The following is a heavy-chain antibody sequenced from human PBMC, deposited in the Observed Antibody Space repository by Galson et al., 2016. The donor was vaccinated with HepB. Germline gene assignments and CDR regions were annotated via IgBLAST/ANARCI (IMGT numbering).Heavy chain of an antibody. Sequence: SLRLSCAASGFTFGRYAMSWVRQAPGKGLEWVSAISGDGGSTYYAGSVQGRFTSSRDRSTNTMYLRMNSLRVEDTAFYYCAKLLSAGAWYNWFDPWGKGTLVTVSS. CDR3: AKLLSAGAWYNWFDP. J-gene: IGHJ5*02. D-gene: IGHD6-19*01. V-gene: IGHV3-23*01. CDR1: GFTFGRYA. CDR2: ISGDGGST.